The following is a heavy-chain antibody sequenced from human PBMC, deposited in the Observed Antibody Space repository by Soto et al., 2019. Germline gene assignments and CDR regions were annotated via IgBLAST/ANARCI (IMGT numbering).Heavy chain of an antibody. Sequence: PGGSLRLSCAASGFTFSSYAMHWVRQAPGKGLEWVAVISYDGSNKYYADSVKGRFTISRDNSKNTLYLQMNSLRAEDTAVYYCARADSSSEPYYGKAVCGQGTTVTVSS. D-gene: IGHD6-6*01. CDR3: ARADSSSEPYYGKAV. CDR2: ISYDGSNK. CDR1: GFTFSSYA. J-gene: IGHJ6*02. V-gene: IGHV3-30-3*01.